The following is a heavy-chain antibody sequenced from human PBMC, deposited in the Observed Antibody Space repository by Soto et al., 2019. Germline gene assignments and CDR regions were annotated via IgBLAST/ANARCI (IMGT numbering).Heavy chain of an antibody. D-gene: IGHD6-13*01. CDR3: ARHVEGIAAATEYYYCMDV. CDR2: IYYSGST. J-gene: IGHJ6*03. CDR1: GGSISSSSYY. Sequence: TSETLSLTCTVSGGSISSSSYYWGWIRQPPGKGLEWIGSIYYSGSTYYNPSLKSRVTISVDTSKNQFSLKLSSVTAADTAVYYCARHVEGIAAATEYYYCMDVWGKGTTVTVSS. V-gene: IGHV4-39*01.